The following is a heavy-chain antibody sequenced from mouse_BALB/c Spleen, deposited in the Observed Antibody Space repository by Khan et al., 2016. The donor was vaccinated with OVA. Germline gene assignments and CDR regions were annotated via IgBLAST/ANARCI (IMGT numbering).Heavy chain of an antibody. CDR2: IGPGSGSA. CDR1: GYTFTSYW. J-gene: IGHJ4*01. V-gene: IGHV1S41*01. D-gene: IGHD1-1*01. Sequence: DLVEPGASVKLSCKASGYTFTSYWINWIKERPGQGLEWIGQIGPGSGSAYYNELFKGKATLTVDTSSSTAYIQLSSLSSEDSAVYFCARSTYYGRGLYAMDYWGQGTSVTVSS. CDR3: ARSTYYGRGLYAMDY.